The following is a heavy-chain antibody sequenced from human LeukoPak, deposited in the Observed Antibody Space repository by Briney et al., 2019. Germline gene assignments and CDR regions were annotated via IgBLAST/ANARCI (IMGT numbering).Heavy chain of an antibody. J-gene: IGHJ5*02. V-gene: IGHV1-69*06. Sequence: ASVKVSCKSSVGTFSSYAISWVRQAPGQGLEWMGGIIPIFGTANYAQKFQGRVTITADKSTSTAYMELSSLRSEDTAVYYCARFPTTYSSGQNWFDPWGQGTLVTVSS. CDR3: ARFPTTYSSGQNWFDP. CDR2: IIPIFGTA. CDR1: VGTFSSYA. D-gene: IGHD6-19*01.